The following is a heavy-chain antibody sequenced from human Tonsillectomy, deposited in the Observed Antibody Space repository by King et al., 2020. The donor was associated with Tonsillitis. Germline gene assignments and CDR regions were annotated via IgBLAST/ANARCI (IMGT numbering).Heavy chain of an antibody. Sequence: VQLVESGGGVVQPGRSLRLSCAASGFTFSSHAMHWVRQAPGKGLEWVAVISYDGRFKYYADSVKGRFTISRDNSKNTLYLQMNSLRAEDSAVYYCARVRGGYYYYYYGMDVWGQGITVTVSS. D-gene: IGHD5-18*01. CDR1: GFTFSSHA. V-gene: IGHV3-30*04. CDR3: ARVRGGYYYYYYGMDV. CDR2: ISYDGRFK. J-gene: IGHJ6*02.